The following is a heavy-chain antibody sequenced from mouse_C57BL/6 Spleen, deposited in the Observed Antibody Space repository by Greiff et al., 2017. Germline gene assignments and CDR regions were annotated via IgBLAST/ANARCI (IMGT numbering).Heavy chain of an antibody. CDR3: TTGDYYGSGYFDG. Sequence: VQLKESGAELVRPGASVKLSCTASGFNIKDYYMHWVKQRPEQGLEWIGRIDPEDGDTEYAPKFQGKATMTADTSSNTAYLQLSSLTSEDTAVYYCTTGDYYGSGYFDGWGTGTTVTVSS. D-gene: IGHD1-1*01. CDR1: GFNIKDYY. CDR2: IDPEDGDT. V-gene: IGHV14-1*01. J-gene: IGHJ1*03.